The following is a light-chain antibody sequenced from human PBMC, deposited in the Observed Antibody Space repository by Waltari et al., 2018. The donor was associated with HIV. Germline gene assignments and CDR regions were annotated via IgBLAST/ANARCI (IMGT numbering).Light chain of an antibody. CDR2: SNN. J-gene: IGLJ3*02. CDR3: AAWDCILAWV. CDR1: SSKLGSNT. Sequence: QSVLTQPPSASGTPGQRVTISCSGSSSKLGSNTVNWYQQLPGTAPKLLIYSNNQRPSGVPERVSGSESGTSASLASSGVQAEDWADYDCAAWDCILAWVFGGGTKQTVL. V-gene: IGLV1-44*01.